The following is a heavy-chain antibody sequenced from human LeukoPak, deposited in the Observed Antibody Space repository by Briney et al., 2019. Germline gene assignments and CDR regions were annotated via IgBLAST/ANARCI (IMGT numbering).Heavy chain of an antibody. Sequence: SETLSLTYTVSGGSISSYYWSWIRQPPGKGLEWIGYIYYSGSTNYNPSLKSRVTISVDTSKNQFSLKLSSVTAADTAVYYCASSSDSSGYWIDPFDYWGQGTLVTVSS. CDR1: GGSISSYY. V-gene: IGHV4-59*01. CDR3: ASSSDSSGYWIDPFDY. CDR2: IYYSGST. J-gene: IGHJ4*02. D-gene: IGHD3-22*01.